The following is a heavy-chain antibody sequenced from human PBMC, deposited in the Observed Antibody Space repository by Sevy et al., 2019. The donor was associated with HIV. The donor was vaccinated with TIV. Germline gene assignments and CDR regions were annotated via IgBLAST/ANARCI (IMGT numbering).Heavy chain of an antibody. V-gene: IGHV4-39*01. Sequence: SETLSLTCTVSGGSISSSSYYWGWIRQPPGKGLEWIGSIYYSGSTYYNPSLKSRVTISVDTSKNQFSLKLSSVTAADTAMYYCARHYRIHYYFDYWGQGTLVTVSS. CDR2: IYYSGST. D-gene: IGHD3-16*02. J-gene: IGHJ4*02. CDR1: GGSISSSSYY. CDR3: ARHYRIHYYFDY.